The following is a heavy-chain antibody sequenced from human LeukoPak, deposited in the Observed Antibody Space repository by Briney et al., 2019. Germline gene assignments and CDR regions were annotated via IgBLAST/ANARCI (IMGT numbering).Heavy chain of an antibody. CDR3: ARDDRKSSTSCYGV. V-gene: IGHV3-53*01. CDR2: MYAGASK. D-gene: IGHD2-2*01. CDR1: GFTVSSNH. Sequence: GGSLRLSCAASGFTVSSNHMGWVRQAPGKGPQWVSLMYAGASKYYADSVKGRFTISRDNSKNTLYLQMNSLRAEDTAVYYCARDDRKSSTSCYGVWGQGTLVTVSS. J-gene: IGHJ4*02.